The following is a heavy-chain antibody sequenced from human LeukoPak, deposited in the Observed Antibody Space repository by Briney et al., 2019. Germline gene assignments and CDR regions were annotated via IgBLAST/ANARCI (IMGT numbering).Heavy chain of an antibody. CDR3: ARVIWSGYYQIDY. CDR1: GFTFSSYS. V-gene: IGHV3-48*01. Sequence: PGGSLRLSCAASGFTFSSYSMNWVRQAPGKRLEWVSYIRSGGSITRYADYVKGRFTISRDNAKNSLYLQMNSLRAEDTAVYYCARVIWSGYYQIDYWGQGTLVTVSS. J-gene: IGHJ4*02. D-gene: IGHD3-3*01. CDR2: IRSGGSIT.